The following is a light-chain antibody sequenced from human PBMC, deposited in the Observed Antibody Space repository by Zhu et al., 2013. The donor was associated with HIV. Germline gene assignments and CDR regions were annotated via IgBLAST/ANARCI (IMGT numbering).Light chain of an antibody. J-gene: IGKJ1*01. CDR3: QQLNTYPRT. CDR1: QGISSA. V-gene: IGKV1-9*01. CDR2: AAS. Sequence: DIQLTQSPSFLSASVGDRVTMTCRASQGISSALAWYQQRPGKAPLLLIYAASTLQSGVPSRFSGSGSGTEFTLTISSLQPEDFASYYCQQLNTYPRTFGQGTKVEIK.